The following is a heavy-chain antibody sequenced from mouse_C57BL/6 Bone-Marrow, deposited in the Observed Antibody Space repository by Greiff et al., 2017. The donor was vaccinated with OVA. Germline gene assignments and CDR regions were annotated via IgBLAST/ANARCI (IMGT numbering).Heavy chain of an antibody. V-gene: IGHV1-22*01. Sequence: EVQLKQSGPELVQPGASVKMSCKASGYSFTDYNMHWVKQSHGTSLEWIGYINPNNGGTSYNQKFKDKATLTVNNSSSTAYMELRGLTSEDSAGYYCAKGAPGFDVWGTGTTVTVSS. CDR1: GYSFTDYN. CDR2: INPNNGGT. J-gene: IGHJ1*03. CDR3: AKGAPGFDV.